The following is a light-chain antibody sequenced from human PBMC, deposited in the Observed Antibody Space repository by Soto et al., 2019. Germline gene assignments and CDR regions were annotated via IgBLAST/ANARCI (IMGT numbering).Light chain of an antibody. Sequence: DIPMTQSPSSLSTSVGDRVNITCRASQSINKYLNWYQQTPGKAPKLLIYAVSNLQSGVPSRFSGSGSGTHFTLTITNLQPEDSATYYCQQSYNPVALTFGAGTTVEIK. J-gene: IGKJ4*01. CDR2: AVS. CDR1: QSINKY. CDR3: QQSYNPVALT. V-gene: IGKV1-39*01.